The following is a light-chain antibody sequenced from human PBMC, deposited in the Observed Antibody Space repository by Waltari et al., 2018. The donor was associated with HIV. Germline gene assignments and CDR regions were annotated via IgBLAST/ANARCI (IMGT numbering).Light chain of an antibody. V-gene: IGLV3-19*01. CDR3: NSRDSSGNRLVV. Sequence: SSEVTQAPAVSVALGQTVRITCQGDSLRNYYPTWYQQKPGQAPVLVIYGKNNRPSGIPDRFSGSTSGNTASLTITGAQAEDEADYYCNSRDSSGNRLVVFGGGTKLTVL. CDR1: SLRNYY. CDR2: GKN. J-gene: IGLJ2*01.